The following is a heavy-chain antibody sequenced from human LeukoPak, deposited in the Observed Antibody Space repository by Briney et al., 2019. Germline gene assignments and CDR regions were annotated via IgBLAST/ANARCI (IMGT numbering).Heavy chain of an antibody. V-gene: IGHV1-8*02. D-gene: IGHD2-15*01. Sequence: ASVKVSCKASGYTFTSYGISWVRQATGQGLEWMGWMNPNSGNTGYAQKFQGRVTMTRNTSISTAYMELSSLRSEDTAVYYCAPQGDIVVVVAACDAFDIWGQGTMVTVSS. CDR3: APQGDIVVVVAACDAFDI. CDR1: GYTFTSYG. J-gene: IGHJ3*02. CDR2: MNPNSGNT.